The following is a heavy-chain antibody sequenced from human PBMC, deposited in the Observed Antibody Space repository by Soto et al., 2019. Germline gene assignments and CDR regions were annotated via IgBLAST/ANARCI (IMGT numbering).Heavy chain of an antibody. J-gene: IGHJ5*02. CDR1: GYTFTTHD. D-gene: IGHD2-15*01. Sequence: QVQLVQSGAEAKRPGASVKVSCKASGYTFTTHDIHWVRQAPGQGLEWMGWMNTNTNSTDCAQKFQGRVTLTWNTSISTAYLELRRLKLDDTAVYYCAREVVEVVETTSLWVDPWGQGTRVNVSS. CDR3: AREVVEVVETTSLWVDP. CDR2: MNTNTNST. V-gene: IGHV1-8*01.